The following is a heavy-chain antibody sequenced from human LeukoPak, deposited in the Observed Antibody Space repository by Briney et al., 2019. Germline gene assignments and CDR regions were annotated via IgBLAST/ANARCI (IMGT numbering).Heavy chain of an antibody. CDR2: IYYSGST. CDR1: GGSISSGDYY. Sequence: SETLSLTCTVSGGSISSGDYYWSWIRQPPGKGPEWIGYIYYSGSTYYNPSLKSRVTISVDTSKNQFSLKLSSVTAADTAVYYCARVGNWNDRGMGFDPWGQGTLVTVSS. D-gene: IGHD1-20*01. J-gene: IGHJ5*02. CDR3: ARVGNWNDRGMGFDP. V-gene: IGHV4-30-4*08.